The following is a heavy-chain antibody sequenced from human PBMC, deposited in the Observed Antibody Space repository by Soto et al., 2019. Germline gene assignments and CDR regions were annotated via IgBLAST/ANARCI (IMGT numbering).Heavy chain of an antibody. J-gene: IGHJ6*02. V-gene: IGHV1-18*04. D-gene: IGHD3-10*01. CDR3: ARAGKYYYGSGSPYYYGMDV. Sequence: QVQLVQSGAEVKKPGASVKVSCKASGYTFTIYGVSWVRQAPGQGLEWMGWISGYNGNTNYAQKLQGRVTMTTDTSTSTAYMELRSLRSDDTAVYYWARAGKYYYGSGSPYYYGMDVWGQGITVTVSS. CDR1: GYTFTIYG. CDR2: ISGYNGNT.